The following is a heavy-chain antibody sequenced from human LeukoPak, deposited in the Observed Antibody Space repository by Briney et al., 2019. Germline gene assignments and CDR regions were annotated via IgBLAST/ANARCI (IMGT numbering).Heavy chain of an antibody. CDR1: GFTFSSYS. Sequence: GGSLRLSCAASGFTFSSYSMNWVRQAPGKGLEWVSSISSSSYIYYADSVKGRFTISRDNAKNSLYLQMNSLRAEDTAVYYCARGSDGSGSYCLDWGQGTLVTVSS. J-gene: IGHJ4*02. V-gene: IGHV3-21*01. D-gene: IGHD3-10*01. CDR3: ARGSDGSGSYCLD. CDR2: ISSSSYI.